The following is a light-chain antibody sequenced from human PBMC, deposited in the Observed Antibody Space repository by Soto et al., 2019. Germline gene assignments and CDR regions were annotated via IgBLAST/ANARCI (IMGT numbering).Light chain of an antibody. CDR2: RNN. Sequence: QSVLTQPPSASGTPGQRVTISCSGSRSNIGSNYVYWYQHLPGTAPKLLIYRNNQRPSGVPDRFSGSKSGTSASLAISGLRSEDAADYYCAGWDDSLSGQVFGTGTKLTVL. CDR3: AGWDDSLSGQV. CDR1: RSNIGSNY. V-gene: IGLV1-47*01. J-gene: IGLJ1*01.